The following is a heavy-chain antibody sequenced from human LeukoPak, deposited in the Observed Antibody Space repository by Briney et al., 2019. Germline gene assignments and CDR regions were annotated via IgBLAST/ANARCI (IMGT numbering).Heavy chain of an antibody. CDR1: GNSIIGYY. V-gene: IGHV4-59*01. D-gene: IGHD1-1*01. CDR3: ARGERLGPDF. J-gene: IGHJ4*02. Sequence: PSETLSLTCTVSGNSIIGYYWSRIRQPPGKGLEWIGYIHYSGSTNYNPSLQSRVTISVDTSRSHFSLKLSSATAADTAVYYCARGERLGPDFWGQGTLVTVSS. CDR2: IHYSGST.